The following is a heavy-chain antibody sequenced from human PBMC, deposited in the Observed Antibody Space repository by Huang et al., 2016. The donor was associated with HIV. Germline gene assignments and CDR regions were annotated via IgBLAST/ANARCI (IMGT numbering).Heavy chain of an antibody. D-gene: IGHD6-19*01. Sequence: QLQLQESGPGLVKPSETLSLTCTVSGGSISTSGYYWGWIRQPPGKGLEWIGRIYYRGSTSYNPSLKSRGTISVDTSKGQFSLKLSSVTAADTAVYYCARQDTSGWYADPYYFDYWGQGTLVTVSS. V-gene: IGHV4-39*01. CDR1: GGSISTSGYY. CDR3: ARQDTSGWYADPYYFDY. CDR2: IYYRGST. J-gene: IGHJ4*02.